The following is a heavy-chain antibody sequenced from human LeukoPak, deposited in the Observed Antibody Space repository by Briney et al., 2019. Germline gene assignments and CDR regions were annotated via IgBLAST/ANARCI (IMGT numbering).Heavy chain of an antibody. J-gene: IGHJ4*02. V-gene: IGHV1-3*01. CDR2: INAGNGNT. D-gene: IGHD3-10*01. Sequence: ASVKVSCKASGYTFTSYAMHWVRQAPGQRLEWMGWINAGNGNTKYSQKFQGRVTITRDTSASTAYMELSSLRSEDTAVYYRARSKLLWFGELLHFDYWGQGTLVTVSS. CDR1: GYTFTSYA. CDR3: ARSKLLWFGELLHFDY.